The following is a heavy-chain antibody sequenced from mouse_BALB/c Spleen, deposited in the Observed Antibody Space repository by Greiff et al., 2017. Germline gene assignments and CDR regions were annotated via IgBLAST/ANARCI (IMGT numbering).Heavy chain of an antibody. CDR2: INPYNDGT. V-gene: IGHV1-14*01. Sequence: EVQLQQSGPELVKPGASVKMSCKASGYTFTSYVMHWVKQKPGQGLEWIGYINPYNDGTKYNEKFKGKATLTSDKSSSTAYMELSSLTSEDSAVYYCARSYYDYDGDDAYAMDYWGQGTSVTVSS. CDR3: ARSYYDYDGDDAYAMDY. J-gene: IGHJ4*01. D-gene: IGHD2-4*01. CDR1: GYTFTSYV.